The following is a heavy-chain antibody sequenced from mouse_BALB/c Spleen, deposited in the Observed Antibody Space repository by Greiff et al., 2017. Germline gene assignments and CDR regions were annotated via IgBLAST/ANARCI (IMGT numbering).Heavy chain of an antibody. V-gene: IGHV1-7*01. D-gene: IGHD2-2*01. CDR2: INPSTGYT. J-gene: IGHJ4*01. CDR3: ATIYGFYAIDY. CDR1: GYTFTSYW. Sequence: QVQLQQSGAELAKPGASVKMSCKASGYTFTSYWMHWVKQRPGQGLEWIGYINPSTGYTEYNQKFKDKATLTADKSSSTAYMQLSSLTSEDSAVYYCATIYGFYAIDYWGQGTSVTVSS.